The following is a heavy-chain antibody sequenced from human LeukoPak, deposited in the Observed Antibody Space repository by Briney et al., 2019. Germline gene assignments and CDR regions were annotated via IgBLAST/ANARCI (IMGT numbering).Heavy chain of an antibody. J-gene: IGHJ4*02. V-gene: IGHV4-39*01. CDR2: IYYSGST. Sequence: PSETLSLTCTVSGGSISSSSYYWGWIRQPPGKGLEWIGSIYYSGSTYYNPSLKSRVTISVDTSKNQFSLKLSSVTAADTAVYYCARIGGGATTGFDYWGQGTLVTVSS. CDR1: GGSISSSSYY. D-gene: IGHD1-26*01. CDR3: ARIGGGATTGFDY.